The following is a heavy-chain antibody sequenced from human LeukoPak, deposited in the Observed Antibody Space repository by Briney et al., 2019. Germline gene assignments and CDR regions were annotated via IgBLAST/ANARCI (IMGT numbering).Heavy chain of an antibody. J-gene: IGHJ4*02. CDR3: ASTYYDFWSGYSYLDY. D-gene: IGHD3-3*01. CDR1: GGSFSGYY. Sequence: PSETLSLTCAVYGGSFSGYYWSWIRQPPGKGLEWIGEINHSGSTNYNPSLKSRVTMSVDTSKNRFSLKLSSVTAADTAVYYCASTYYDFWSGYSYLDYWGQGTLVTVSS. V-gene: IGHV4-34*01. CDR2: INHSGST.